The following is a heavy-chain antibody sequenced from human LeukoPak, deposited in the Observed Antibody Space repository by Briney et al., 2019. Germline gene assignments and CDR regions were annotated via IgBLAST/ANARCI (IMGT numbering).Heavy chain of an antibody. J-gene: IGHJ4*02. Sequence: ASVKVSCKASGYTFTSYYMHWVRQAPGQGLEWMGWINPNSGGTNYAQKFQGRVTMTRDTSISTAYMELSRLRSDDTAVYYCARGPAYQLPETYYFDYWGQGTLVTVSS. V-gene: IGHV1-2*02. CDR2: INPNSGGT. D-gene: IGHD2-2*01. CDR1: GYTFTSYY. CDR3: ARGPAYQLPETYYFDY.